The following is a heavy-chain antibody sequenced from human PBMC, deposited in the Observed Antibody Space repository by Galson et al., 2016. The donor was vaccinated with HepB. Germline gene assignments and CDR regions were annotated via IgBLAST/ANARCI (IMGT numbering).Heavy chain of an antibody. D-gene: IGHD3-16*01. V-gene: IGHV5-51*01. CDR2: IYPGDSDT. Sequence: QSGAEVKKPGESLKISCKGSGSSFTRYWIGWVRQMPGKGLEWMGIIYPGDSDTKYNPSFQGQVTISADKSITTAYPQWSSLKASDPAFNCCATLGPGIDVCGQGTTVTVSS. CDR3: ATLGPGIDV. J-gene: IGHJ6*02. CDR1: GSSFTRYW.